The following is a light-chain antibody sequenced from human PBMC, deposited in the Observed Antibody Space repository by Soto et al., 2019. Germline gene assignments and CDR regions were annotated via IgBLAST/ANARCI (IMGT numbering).Light chain of an antibody. J-gene: IGLJ1*01. V-gene: IGLV2-11*01. CDR1: SSDVGGYNY. CDR2: DVS. CDR3: CSYAGRYFYI. Sequence: QSALTQPRSVSGSPGQSVTISCTGNSSDVGGYNYVSWYQQHPGKAPKLRIYDVSKRPSGVPDRFSGSKSGNTASLTIAGLQAEGEAEYSCCSYAGRYFYIFATGTKLTVL.